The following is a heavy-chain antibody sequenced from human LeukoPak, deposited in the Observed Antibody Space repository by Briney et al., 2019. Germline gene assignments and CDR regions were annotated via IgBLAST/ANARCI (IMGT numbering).Heavy chain of an antibody. J-gene: IGHJ4*02. V-gene: IGHV3-23*01. CDR2: ISGSGSTT. D-gene: IGHD4-17*01. CDR1: GFTFSSYA. CDR3: AKEGDYGDPY. Sequence: PGGSLRLSCAASGFTFSSYAMNWVRQTPGKGLEWVSTISGSGSTTYYADSVKGRFTISRDNSKTTLYLQMNSLRAEDTAVYYCAKEGDYGDPYWGQGTLVTVSS.